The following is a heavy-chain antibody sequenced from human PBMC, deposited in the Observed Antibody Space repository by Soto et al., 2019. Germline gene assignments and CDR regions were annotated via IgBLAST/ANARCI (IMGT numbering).Heavy chain of an antibody. CDR1: GFTFSSYS. V-gene: IGHV3-21*01. J-gene: IGHJ5*02. CDR3: AGCPIGHSYNWFDP. Sequence: GGSLRLSCAASGFTFSSYSMNLVRQAPGKGLEWVSSLSSSSSCIYSADSVKCRFTISRDNAKNSLYLKMNSLRAEDTAVSYCAGCPIGHSYNWFDPAGQGTPVTVS. D-gene: IGHD5-18*01. CDR2: LSSSSSCI.